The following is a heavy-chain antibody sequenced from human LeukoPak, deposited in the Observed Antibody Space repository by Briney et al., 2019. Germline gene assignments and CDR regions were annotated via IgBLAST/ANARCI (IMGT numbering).Heavy chain of an antibody. CDR3: ARNVGY. CDR2: IYSGGST. V-gene: IGHV3-53*01. Sequence: GGSLRLSCAVSGLTLSNNYMSWVRQAPRKGLEWVSVIYSGGSTYYADSVKGRFTISRDNSKNTVYLQMNSLRDEDTAVYYCARNVGYWGQGTLVTVSS. J-gene: IGHJ4*02. CDR1: GLTLSNNY. D-gene: IGHD1-26*01.